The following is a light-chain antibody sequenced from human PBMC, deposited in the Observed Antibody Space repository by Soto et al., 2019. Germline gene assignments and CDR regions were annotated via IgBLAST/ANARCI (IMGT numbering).Light chain of an antibody. J-gene: IGLJ2*01. CDR3: TVWDDSLRGRL. V-gene: IGLV1-47*01. CDR1: SSNIESNF. CDR2: RNN. Sequence: VVTQPPSASGTPGQRVTISCSGSSSNIESNFVYWYQQFPGTAPRLLIYRNNQRPSGVPDRFSGSKSGTSASLAISALRSEDEADYYCTVWDDSLRGRLFGGGTKVTVL.